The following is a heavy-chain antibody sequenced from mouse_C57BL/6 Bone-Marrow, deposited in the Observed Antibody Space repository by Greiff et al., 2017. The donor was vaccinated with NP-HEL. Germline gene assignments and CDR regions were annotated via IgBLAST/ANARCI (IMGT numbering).Heavy chain of an antibody. CDR3: ARDYYGSSPYWYFDV. CDR2: ILPSIGRT. Sequence: VQLQQSGSELRSPGSSVKLSCKDFDSEVFPIAYMSWVRQKPGHGFEWIGGILPSIGRTIYGEKFEDKATLDADTLSNTAYLERNSLTSEDSAIYYCARDYYGSSPYWYFDVWGTGTTVTVSS. V-gene: IGHV15-2*01. CDR1: DSEVFPIAY. D-gene: IGHD1-1*01. J-gene: IGHJ1*03.